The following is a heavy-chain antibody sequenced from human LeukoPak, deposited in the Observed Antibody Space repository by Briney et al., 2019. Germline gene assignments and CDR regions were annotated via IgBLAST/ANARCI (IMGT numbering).Heavy chain of an antibody. CDR1: GGSFSGYY. D-gene: IGHD6-13*01. V-gene: IGHV4-34*01. J-gene: IGHJ4*02. Sequence: PSETLSLTCAVYGGSFSGYYWSGIRQPPGKGLEWIGEIYHSGSTNYNPSLKSRVTISVDTSKNQFSLKLSSVTAADTAVYYCARRAARIAAAGPRAMVDWGQGTLVTVSS. CDR2: IYHSGST. CDR3: ARRAARIAAAGPRAMVD.